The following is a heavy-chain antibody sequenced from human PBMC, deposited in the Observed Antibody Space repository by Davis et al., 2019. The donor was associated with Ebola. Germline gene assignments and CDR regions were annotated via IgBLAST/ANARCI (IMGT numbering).Heavy chain of an antibody. Sequence: PGGSLRLSCAASGFTFSSYWMSWVRQAPGKGLEWVANIKQDGSEKYYVDSVKGRFTISRDNAKNSLYLQMNSLRAEDTAVYYCARDPDGLYHKKYDMDVWGKGTTVTVSS. CDR3: ARDPDGLYHKKYDMDV. V-gene: IGHV3-7*03. D-gene: IGHD1-14*01. CDR1: GFTFSSYW. J-gene: IGHJ6*03. CDR2: IKQDGSEK.